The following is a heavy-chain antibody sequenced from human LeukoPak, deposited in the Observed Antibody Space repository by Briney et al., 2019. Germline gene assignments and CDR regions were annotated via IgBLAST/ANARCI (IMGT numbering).Heavy chain of an antibody. Sequence: GGSLRLSCAASGFTFSSYEMIWVRQAPGKGLEWVSYISSSGNTIYYADSVKGRLTISRDNAKNSLYLQMNSLRAEDTAVYYCARGGTGATRDDTFDIWGQGAMVTVFS. CDR3: ARGGTGATRDDTFDI. CDR1: GFTFSSYE. CDR2: ISSSGNTI. V-gene: IGHV3-48*03. D-gene: IGHD1-7*01. J-gene: IGHJ3*02.